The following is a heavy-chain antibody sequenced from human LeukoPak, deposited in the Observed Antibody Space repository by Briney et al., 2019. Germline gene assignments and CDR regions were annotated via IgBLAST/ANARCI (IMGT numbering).Heavy chain of an antibody. CDR1: GGSISPYF. Sequence: SETLSLTCTVSGGSISPYFWSWMRQTPGKGLEWIGYISYTGSSNYNPALKSRVTISVDTSKNQFSLQLTSVTAADTAVYYCARDDYRGVTNFDPWGQGTLVTVSS. CDR3: ARDDYRGVTNFDP. J-gene: IGHJ5*02. CDR2: ISYTGSS. V-gene: IGHV4-59*01. D-gene: IGHD3-10*01.